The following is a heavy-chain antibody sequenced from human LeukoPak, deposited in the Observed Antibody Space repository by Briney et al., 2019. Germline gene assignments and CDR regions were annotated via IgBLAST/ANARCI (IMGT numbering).Heavy chain of an antibody. Sequence: GGSLRLSCVAPGFTFDDYAMHWVRQGPGKGLECVSLISGDGGSTYYADSVKGRFTISRDNSKNSLYLQMNSLRTEDTALYYCAKDPSIYSSSWPEYFQHWGQGTLVTVSS. CDR2: ISGDGGST. CDR3: AKDPSIYSSSWPEYFQH. V-gene: IGHV3-43*02. CDR1: GFTFDDYA. D-gene: IGHD6-13*01. J-gene: IGHJ1*01.